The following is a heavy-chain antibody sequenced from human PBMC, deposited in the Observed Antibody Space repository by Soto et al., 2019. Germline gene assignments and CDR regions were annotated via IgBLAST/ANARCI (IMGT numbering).Heavy chain of an antibody. D-gene: IGHD1-7*01. J-gene: IGHJ4*02. V-gene: IGHV3-64*01. Sequence: EVHLAESGGGMVQPGGYLRLSCVASGVTFSSFDMHWVRQAPGKGLEYVSSISSNGGTTYYGNSVKGRFTISRDNSKNTLYRQMGRLRAEDMDVYYCVRRVSGNYDYWGQGTLVTVSS. CDR2: ISSNGGTT. CDR3: VRRVSGNYDY. CDR1: GVTFSSFD.